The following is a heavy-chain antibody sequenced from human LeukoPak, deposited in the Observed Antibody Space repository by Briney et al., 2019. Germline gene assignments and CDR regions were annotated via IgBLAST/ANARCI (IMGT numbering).Heavy chain of an antibody. CDR1: GFTFSGYA. Sequence: GGSLRLSCAASGFTFSGYAMNWVRQAPGKGLEWVSGISWNSGSIGYADSVKGRFTISRDNAKNSLYLQMNSLRAEDTALYYCAKDLFTMVRGVLKTWGQGTLVTVSS. J-gene: IGHJ4*02. CDR3: AKDLFTMVRGVLKT. CDR2: ISWNSGSI. V-gene: IGHV3-9*01. D-gene: IGHD3-10*01.